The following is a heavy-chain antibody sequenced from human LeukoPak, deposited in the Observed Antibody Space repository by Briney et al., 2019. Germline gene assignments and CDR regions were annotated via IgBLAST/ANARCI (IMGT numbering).Heavy chain of an antibody. V-gene: IGHV3-11*03. CDR3: ARNAYGAQTPPDV. J-gene: IGHJ6*02. CDR2: INPTSGYT. D-gene: IGHD4-17*01. CDR1: GFTFSDYY. Sequence: GGSLRLSCAASGFTFSDYYMSWIRQAPGKGLEWLSYINPTSGYTPYADSVRGRFTISRDNAKNSLYLQMNSLRAEDTAVYYCARNAYGAQTPPDVWGQGTTVTVSS.